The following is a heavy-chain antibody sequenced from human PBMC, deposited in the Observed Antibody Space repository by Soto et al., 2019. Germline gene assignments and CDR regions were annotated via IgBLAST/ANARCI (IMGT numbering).Heavy chain of an antibody. V-gene: IGHV4-39*01. Sequence: QLQLQESGPGLVKPSETLSLTCTVSGGSISSSSYYWGWIRQPPGKGLEWIGSIYYSGSTYYNPSLKSRVTISVDTSKNQFSLKLSSVTAADTAVYYCARHYCSSTSCPWGYYYYGMDVWGQGTKVTV. CDR1: GGSISSSSYY. CDR3: ARHYCSSTSCPWGYYYYGMDV. CDR2: IYYSGST. J-gene: IGHJ6*02. D-gene: IGHD2-2*01.